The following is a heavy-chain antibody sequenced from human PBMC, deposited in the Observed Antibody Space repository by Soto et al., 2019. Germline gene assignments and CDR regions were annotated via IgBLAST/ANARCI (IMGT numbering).Heavy chain of an antibody. Sequence: QVQLVESGGGVVQPGRSLRLSCAASGFTFSSYGMHWVRQAPGKGLEWVAVIWYDGSNKYYADSVKGRFTISRDNSKNTLYLQMNSLRAEDTAVYYCASDIVVVPAANDAFDIWGQGTMVTVSS. CDR3: ASDIVVVPAANDAFDI. V-gene: IGHV3-33*01. CDR2: IWYDGSNK. CDR1: GFTFSSYG. J-gene: IGHJ3*02. D-gene: IGHD2-2*01.